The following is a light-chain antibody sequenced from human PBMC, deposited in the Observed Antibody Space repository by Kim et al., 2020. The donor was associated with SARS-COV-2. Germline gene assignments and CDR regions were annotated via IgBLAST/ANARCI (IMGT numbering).Light chain of an antibody. J-gene: IGLJ3*02. Sequence: SYELTQPPSVSVSPGQTASITCSGDKLGDKYACWYQQKPGQSPVLVIYQDSKRPSGIPERFSGSNSGNTATLTISGTQAMDEADYYCQAWDSSTDWVFGGGTQLT. V-gene: IGLV3-1*01. CDR3: QAWDSSTDWV. CDR1: KLGDKY. CDR2: QDS.